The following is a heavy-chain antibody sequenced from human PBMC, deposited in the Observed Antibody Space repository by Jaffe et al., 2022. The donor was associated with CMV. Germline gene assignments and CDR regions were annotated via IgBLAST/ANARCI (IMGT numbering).Heavy chain of an antibody. Sequence: QVQLVQSGAEVKKPGASVKVSCKASGYTFTGYYMHWVRQAPGQGLEWMGWINPNSGGTNYAQKFQGRVTMTRDTSISTAYMELSRLRSDDTAVYYCARGLGEGSSWYGYYFDYWGQGTLVTVSS. V-gene: IGHV1-2*02. CDR3: ARGLGEGSSWYGYYFDY. D-gene: IGHD6-13*01. J-gene: IGHJ4*02. CDR2: INPNSGGT. CDR1: GYTFTGYY.